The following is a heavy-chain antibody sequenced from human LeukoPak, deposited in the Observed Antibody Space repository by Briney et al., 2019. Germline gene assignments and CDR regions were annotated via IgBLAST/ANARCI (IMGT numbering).Heavy chain of an antibody. Sequence: SETLSLTCTVSGGSISSGSYYWSWIRQPAGKGLEWIGPIYTSGSTNYNPARKSRVTISVDTSKNQSSLKLSSVTAAATAVYYCARSRRSWFDPWGQGTLVTVSS. CDR2: IYTSGST. V-gene: IGHV4-61*02. CDR1: GGSISSGSYY. CDR3: ARSRRSWFDP. J-gene: IGHJ5*02.